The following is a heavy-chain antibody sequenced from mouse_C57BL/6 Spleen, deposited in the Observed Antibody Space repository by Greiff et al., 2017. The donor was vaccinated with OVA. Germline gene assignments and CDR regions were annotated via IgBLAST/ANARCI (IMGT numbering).Heavy chain of an antibody. CDR3: ARLGFAY. Sequence: VQLKESGPELVKPGDSVKISCKASGYSFTGYFMNWVMQSHGQSLEWIGRINPYNGDTFYNQKFKGKATLTVDKSSSTAHMELRSLTSEDSAVYYCARLGFAYWGQGTLVTVSA. J-gene: IGHJ3*01. V-gene: IGHV1-20*01. CDR1: GYSFTGYF. CDR2: INPYNGDT.